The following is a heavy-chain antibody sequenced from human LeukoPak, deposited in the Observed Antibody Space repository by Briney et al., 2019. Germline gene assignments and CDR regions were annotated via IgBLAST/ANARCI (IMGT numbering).Heavy chain of an antibody. CDR1: GYTFTSYY. Sequence: ASVKVSCKASGYTFTSYYMHWVRQAPGQGLEWMGIINPSGGTTNYAQKFQGRVTMTRDTSTSTVYMELSSLRSEDTAVYYCARFAVHRRIAVTGQFGLDYWGRGALVTVSS. J-gene: IGHJ4*02. V-gene: IGHV1-46*01. D-gene: IGHD6-19*01. CDR3: ARFAVHRRIAVTGQFGLDY. CDR2: INPSGGTT.